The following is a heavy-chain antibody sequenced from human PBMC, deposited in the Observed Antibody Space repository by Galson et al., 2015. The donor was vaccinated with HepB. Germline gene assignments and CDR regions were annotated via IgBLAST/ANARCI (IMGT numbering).Heavy chain of an antibody. CDR3: SGFGELLGDYYYMDV. V-gene: IGHV3-21*01. D-gene: IGHD3-10*01. J-gene: IGHJ6*03. CDR2: ISSSSSYI. Sequence: SLRLSCAASGFTFSSYSMNWVRQAPGEGLEWVSSISSSSSYIYYADSVKGRFTISRDNAKNSLYLQMNSLRAEDTAVYYCSGFGELLGDYYYMDVWGKGTSVTVSS. CDR1: GFTFSSYS.